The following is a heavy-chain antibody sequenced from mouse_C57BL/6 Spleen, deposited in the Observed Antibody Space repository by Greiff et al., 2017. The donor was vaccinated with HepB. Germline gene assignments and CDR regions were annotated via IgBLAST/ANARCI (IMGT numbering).Heavy chain of an antibody. D-gene: IGHD2-3*01. J-gene: IGHJ1*03. V-gene: IGHV5-16*01. Sequence: EVHLVESEGGLVQPGSSMKLSCTASGFTFSDYYMAWVRQVPEKGLEWVANINYDGSSTYYLDSLKSRFIISRDNAKNILYLQMSSLKSEDTATYYCARRDIYDGYFWYFDVWGTGTTVTVSS. CDR2: INYDGSST. CDR1: GFTFSDYY. CDR3: ARRDIYDGYFWYFDV.